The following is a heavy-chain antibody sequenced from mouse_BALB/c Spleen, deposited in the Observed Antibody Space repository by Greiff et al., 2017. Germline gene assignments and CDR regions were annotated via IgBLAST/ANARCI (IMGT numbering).Heavy chain of an antibody. D-gene: IGHD2-12*01. Sequence: EVQLQQSGAELVRPGALVKLSCKASGFNIKDYYMHWVKQRPEQGLEWIGWIDPENGNTIYDPKFQGKASITADTSSNTAYLQLSSLTSEDTAVYYCAPNDGGFAYWGQGTLVTVSA. V-gene: IGHV14-1*02. CDR1: GFNIKDYY. J-gene: IGHJ3*01. CDR3: APNDGGFAY. CDR2: IDPENGNT.